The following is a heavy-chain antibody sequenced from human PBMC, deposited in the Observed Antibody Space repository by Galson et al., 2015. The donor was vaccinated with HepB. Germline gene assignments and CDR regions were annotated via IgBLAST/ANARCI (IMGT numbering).Heavy chain of an antibody. D-gene: IGHD5-12*01. J-gene: IGHJ4*02. CDR2: IIPMFNSP. Sequence: SVKVSCKASGVTFRSYAVSWVRQAPGQGLEWIGGIIPMFNSPNYAQKVQGRVTITADESTSTVYMELSSLRSDDTALYYCARAPPLYGGTPSPIDYWGQGTLVTVSS. V-gene: IGHV1-69*13. CDR3: ARAPPLYGGTPSPIDY. CDR1: GVTFRSYA.